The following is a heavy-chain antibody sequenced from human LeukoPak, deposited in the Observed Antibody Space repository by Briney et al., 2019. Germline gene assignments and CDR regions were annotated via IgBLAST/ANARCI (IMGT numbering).Heavy chain of an antibody. V-gene: IGHV4-34*01. J-gene: IGHJ6*03. Sequence: SETLSLTCAVYGGSFSGYYWSWIRQPPGKGLEWIGEINHSGSTNYNPSLKSRVTISVDTSKNQFSLKLGSVTAADTAVYYCARGRRYGYTSGYYYYYMDVWGKGTTVTVSS. CDR2: INHSGST. CDR3: ARGRRYGYTSGYYYYYMDV. CDR1: GGSFSGYY. D-gene: IGHD5-18*01.